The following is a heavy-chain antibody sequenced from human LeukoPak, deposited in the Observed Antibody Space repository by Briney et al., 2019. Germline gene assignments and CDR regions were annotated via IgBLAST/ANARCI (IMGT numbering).Heavy chain of an antibody. CDR2: INPNSGGT. CDR1: GHTFTDYF. Sequence: GASVKVSCKASGHTFTDYFIHWVRQAPGQGLEWMGRINPNSGGTNYAQKFQGRVTMTRDTSISTAYMELSRLRSDDTAVYYCARDFERPDYWGQGTLVTVSS. CDR3: ARDFERPDY. V-gene: IGHV1-2*06. J-gene: IGHJ4*02.